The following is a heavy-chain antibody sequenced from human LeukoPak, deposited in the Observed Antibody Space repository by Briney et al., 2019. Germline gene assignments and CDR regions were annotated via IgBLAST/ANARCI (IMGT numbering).Heavy chain of an antibody. Sequence: GGSLRLSCAASGFTFRSYAMHWVRQPPGKGLEWVAFIRYDGSNKYYADSVKGRFTISRDNSKNTLYLEMNSLRAEDTAVYYCAKGKPWNYYYMDVWGKGTTVTVSS. CDR3: AKGKPWNYYYMDV. CDR1: GFTFRSYA. V-gene: IGHV3-30*02. J-gene: IGHJ6*03. CDR2: IRYDGSNK. D-gene: IGHD1-1*01.